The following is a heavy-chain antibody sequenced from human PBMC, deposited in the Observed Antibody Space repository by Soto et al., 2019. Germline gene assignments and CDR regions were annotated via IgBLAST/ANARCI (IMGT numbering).Heavy chain of an antibody. J-gene: IGHJ4*02. CDR3: ARLPSWSNIDS. D-gene: IGHD6-13*01. Sequence: QVQLQESGPGLVKASGTLSLSCAVSGDSLSSSDWWSWDRQPPGKGLEWIGEIYHSGSANYNPSLRGGFTMSVDESKNQFSLRLSSMPVADRAIDYCARLPSWSNIDSRGQGTLVPFPS. CDR2: IYHSGSA. V-gene: IGHV4-4*02. CDR1: GDSLSSSDW.